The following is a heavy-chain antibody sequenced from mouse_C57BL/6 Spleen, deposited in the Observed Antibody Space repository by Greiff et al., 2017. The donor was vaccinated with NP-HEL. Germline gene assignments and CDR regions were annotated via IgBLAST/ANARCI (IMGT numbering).Heavy chain of an antibody. CDR1: GYSFTDYN. J-gene: IGHJ1*03. CDR3: ARGGNGSSHWYFDV. D-gene: IGHD1-1*01. Sequence: EVQLVESGPELVKPGASVKISCKASGYSFTDYNMNWVKQSNGKSLEWIGVINPNYGTTSYNQKFKGKATLTVDQSSSTAYMQLNSLTSEDSAVYYCARGGNGSSHWYFDVWGTGTTVTVSS. V-gene: IGHV1-39*01. CDR2: INPNYGTT.